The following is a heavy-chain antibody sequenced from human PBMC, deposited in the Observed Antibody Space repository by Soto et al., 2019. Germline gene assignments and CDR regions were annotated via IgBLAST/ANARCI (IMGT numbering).Heavy chain of an antibody. CDR3: ARGRYSGSYNPYYYYGMDV. CDR2: INHSGST. J-gene: IGHJ6*02. V-gene: IGHV4-34*01. D-gene: IGHD1-26*01. CDR1: GGSFSGYY. Sequence: QVQLQQWGAGLLKPSETLSLTCAVYGGSFSGYYWSWIRQPPGKGLEWIGEINHSGSTNYNPSLKSRVTISVDTSKNQFSLKLSSVTAADTAVYYCARGRYSGSYNPYYYYGMDVWGQGTTVTVSS.